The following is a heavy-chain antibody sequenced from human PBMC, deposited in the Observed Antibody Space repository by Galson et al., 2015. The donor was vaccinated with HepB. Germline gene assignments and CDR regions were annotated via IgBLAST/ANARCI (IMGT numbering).Heavy chain of an antibody. J-gene: IGHJ4*02. CDR1: GFTFSSYA. D-gene: IGHD6-13*01. V-gene: IGHV3-23*01. CDR2: ISAGGGGT. Sequence: SLRLSCAASGFTFSSYAMSWVRQAPGKGLEWVSTISAGGGGTFFADSVKGRFTISRDNSQNTLYLQMNSLRAEDTAIYYCAKDSQVAAGYYFDYWGQGTLAIVSS. CDR3: AKDSQVAAGYYFDY.